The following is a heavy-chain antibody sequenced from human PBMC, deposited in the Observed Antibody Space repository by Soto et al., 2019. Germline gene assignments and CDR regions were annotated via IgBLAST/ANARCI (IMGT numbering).Heavy chain of an antibody. J-gene: IGHJ3*02. CDR2: IYPVDSDT. Sequence: PGESLKISCKGSGYRFSSYWIGWVRQMPGKGLEWMGIIYPVDSDTRYSPSFQGQVTISADKSISTAYLQWSSVKASDTAMYYCARLLFDFDSSGYGFDIWGPGTMVTVSS. D-gene: IGHD3-22*01. CDR3: ARLLFDFDSSGYGFDI. V-gene: IGHV5-51*01. CDR1: GYRFSSYW.